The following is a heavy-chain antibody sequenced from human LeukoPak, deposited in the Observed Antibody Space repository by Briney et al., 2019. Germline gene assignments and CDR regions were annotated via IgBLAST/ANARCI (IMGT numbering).Heavy chain of an antibody. CDR1: GYTFTGYY. V-gene: IGHV1-2*02. CDR2: INPNSGGT. CDR3: ARGMGTGTTGHLLGY. D-gene: IGHD1-7*01. J-gene: IGHJ4*02. Sequence: ASVKVSCTASGYTFTGYYMHWVRQAPGQGLEWMGWINPNSGGTNYAQKFQGRVTMTRDTSISTAYMELSRLRSDDTAVYYCARGMGTGTTGHLLGYWGQGTLVTVSS.